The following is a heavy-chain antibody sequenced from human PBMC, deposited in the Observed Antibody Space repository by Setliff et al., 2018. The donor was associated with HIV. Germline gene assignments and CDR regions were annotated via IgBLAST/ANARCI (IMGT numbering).Heavy chain of an antibody. CDR3: ARHAARLGQVDY. V-gene: IGHV4-39*01. Sequence: TSETLSLTCTVSGDSINSGPYSWGWIRQPPGKGLESIGSISYGGNTYYNPPLKSRVLISVDTSKNQFSLKLSSVTAADTAVYYCARHAARLGQVDYWGQGTLVTVSS. CDR2: ISYGGNT. J-gene: IGHJ4*02. CDR1: GDSINSGPYS. D-gene: IGHD7-27*01.